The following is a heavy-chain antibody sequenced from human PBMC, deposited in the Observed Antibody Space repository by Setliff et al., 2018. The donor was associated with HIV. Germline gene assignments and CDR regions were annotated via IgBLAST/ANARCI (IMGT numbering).Heavy chain of an antibody. J-gene: IGHJ4*02. CDR2: VFYNGDT. CDR3: ARQMTIPGVAVTRVDY. CDR1: GGSIRSYY. V-gene: IGHV4-59*08. Sequence: SETLSLTCTVSGGSIRSYYWSWIRQSPGKGLEWIGYVFYNGDTAYNPSLKSRLTISVDTSKSQFSLKLTSVTAADTAVYYCARQMTIPGVAVTRVDYWGQGALVTVSS. D-gene: IGHD3-3*01.